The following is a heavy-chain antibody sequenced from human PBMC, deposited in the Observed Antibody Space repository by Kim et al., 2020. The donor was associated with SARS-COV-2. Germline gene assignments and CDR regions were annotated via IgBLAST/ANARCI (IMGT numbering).Heavy chain of an antibody. Sequence: GGSLRLSCAASGFTFSNAWMSWVRQAPGKGLEWVGRIKSKTDGGTTDYAAPVKGRFTISRDDSKNTLYLQMNSLKTEDTAVYYCTTVGWGVTTHYYYYGMDVWGQGTTVTVSS. V-gene: IGHV3-15*01. CDR3: TTVGWGVTTHYYYYGMDV. D-gene: IGHD4-4*01. J-gene: IGHJ6*02. CDR1: GFTFSNAW. CDR2: IKSKTDGGTT.